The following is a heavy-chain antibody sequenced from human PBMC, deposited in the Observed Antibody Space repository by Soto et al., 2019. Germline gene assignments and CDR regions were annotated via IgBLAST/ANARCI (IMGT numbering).Heavy chain of an antibody. CDR2: IYYSGST. D-gene: IGHD3-16*01. CDR3: ARRHVMITFGGVIYYYMDV. Sequence: SETLSLTCTVSGGFISSYYWSWIRQPPGKGLEWIGYIYYSGSTNYNPSLKSRVTISVDTSKNQFSLKLSSVTAADTAVYYCARRHVMITFGGVIYYYMDVWGKGTTVTVSS. J-gene: IGHJ6*03. CDR1: GGFISSYY. V-gene: IGHV4-59*08.